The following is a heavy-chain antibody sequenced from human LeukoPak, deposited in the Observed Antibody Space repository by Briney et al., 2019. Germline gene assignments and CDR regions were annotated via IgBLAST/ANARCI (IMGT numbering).Heavy chain of an antibody. D-gene: IGHD2-2*02. CDR3: ARCTSSSCYNFDY. Sequence: SETLSLTCTVSGGSINSGSYCCSWIRQPAGKGRDWVGHTYTTGSTNCNPHLKSRVTISLDTSKNQFCLKLNAVTAAETAVFYRARCTSSSCYNFDYWGQGTLVTVSS. CDR1: GGSINSGSYC. CDR2: TYTTGST. V-gene: IGHV4-61*09. J-gene: IGHJ4*02.